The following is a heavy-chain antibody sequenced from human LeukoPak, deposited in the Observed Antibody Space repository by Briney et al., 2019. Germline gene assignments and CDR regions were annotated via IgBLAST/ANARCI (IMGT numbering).Heavy chain of an antibody. CDR3: ARDLGFWSGYYTYNWFDP. D-gene: IGHD3-3*01. V-gene: IGHV4-61*02. Sequence: PSETLSLTXTVSGGSISSGSYYWSWIRQPAGKGLEWIGRIYTSGSTNYNPSLKSRVTISVDTSKNQFSLKLSSVTAADTAVYYCARDLGFWSGYYTYNWFDPWGQGTLVTVSS. CDR1: GGSISSGSYY. CDR2: IYTSGST. J-gene: IGHJ5*02.